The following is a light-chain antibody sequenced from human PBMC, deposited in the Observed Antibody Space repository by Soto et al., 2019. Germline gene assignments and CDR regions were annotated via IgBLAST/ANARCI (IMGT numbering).Light chain of an antibody. CDR1: SSNIGSNT. CDR2: SNN. Sequence: QSALTQPPSASGTPGQRVTISCSGSSSNIGSNTVNWYQQLPGTAPKLLIYSNNQRPSGVPDRFSGSKSGTSASLAISGLQSDDEADYYCAAWDDSLNGLVFGTGTKVT. J-gene: IGLJ1*01. V-gene: IGLV1-44*01. CDR3: AAWDDSLNGLV.